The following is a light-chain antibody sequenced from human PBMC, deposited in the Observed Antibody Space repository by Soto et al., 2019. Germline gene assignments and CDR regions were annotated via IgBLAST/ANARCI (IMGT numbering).Light chain of an antibody. CDR1: KGIRND. V-gene: IGKV1-6*01. Sequence: AIQMTQSPSSLSASVGDRVTITCRASKGIRNDLGWYQQKPGKAPKLLIYAASSLQSGALSRFSRSRSSTGCTLTIRSLQTVDSATYCSLHEYNYPNTFGTGTKLEIK. CDR3: LHEYNYPNT. J-gene: IGKJ2*01. CDR2: AAS.